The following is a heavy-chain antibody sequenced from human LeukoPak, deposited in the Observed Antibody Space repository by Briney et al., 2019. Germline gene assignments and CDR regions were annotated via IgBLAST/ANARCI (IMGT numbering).Heavy chain of an antibody. CDR3: AKDGSRYGFEI. CDR1: GFTFSSYA. V-gene: IGHV3-23*01. CDR2: ISGSGGST. D-gene: IGHD5-12*01. J-gene: IGHJ3*02. Sequence: GGSLRLSCAASGFTFSSYAMSWVRQAPGKGLEWVSAISGSGGSTYYADSVKGRFTISRDNSNNTLYLQMNSLRAEDTAVYYCAKDGSRYGFEIWGQGTMVTVSS.